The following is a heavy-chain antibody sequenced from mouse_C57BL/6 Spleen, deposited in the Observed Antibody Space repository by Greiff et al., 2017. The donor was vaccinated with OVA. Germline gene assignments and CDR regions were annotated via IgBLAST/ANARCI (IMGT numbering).Heavy chain of an antibody. J-gene: IGHJ3*01. D-gene: IGHD1-1*01. CDR3: ARGAPYYGSSPWFAY. V-gene: IGHV1-61*01. CDR1: GYTFTSYW. Sequence: QVQLKQPGAELVRPGSSVKLSCKASGYTFTSYWMDWVKQRPGQGLEWIGNIYPSDSETHYNQKFKDKATLTVDKSSSTAYMQLSSLTSEDSAVYYCARGAPYYGSSPWFAYWGQGTLVTVSA. CDR2: IYPSDSET.